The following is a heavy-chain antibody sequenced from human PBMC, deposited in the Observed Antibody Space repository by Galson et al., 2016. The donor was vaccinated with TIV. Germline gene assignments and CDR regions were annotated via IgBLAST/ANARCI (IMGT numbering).Heavy chain of an antibody. CDR1: GFTFSGHW. Sequence: SLRLSCAASGFTFSGHWMIWFRQAPGKGLEWVANIKQDGSVKYYVDSVKGRFTISRDNAKNSVYLQMNSLRAEDTAVYYCARGGIAPGEYWGQGILVTASS. CDR3: ARGGIAPGEY. J-gene: IGHJ4*02. CDR2: IKQDGSVK. D-gene: IGHD6-25*01. V-gene: IGHV3-7*03.